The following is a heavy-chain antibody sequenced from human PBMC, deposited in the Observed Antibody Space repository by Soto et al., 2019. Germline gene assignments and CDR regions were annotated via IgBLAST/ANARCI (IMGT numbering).Heavy chain of an antibody. J-gene: IGHJ5*02. V-gene: IGHV4-61*01. CDR2: IYYSGGT. Sequence: SETLCLTSTVSGSALSSGCYFCTCVRQPPGKGLEWLGYIYYSGGTNYNPSLKSRVTISLDKSKSQFSLRLISVTAADTAVYYCTREQSDDNYFDPWGQGTLVTVSS. CDR3: TREQSDDNYFDP. CDR1: GSALSSGCYF. D-gene: IGHD6-19*01.